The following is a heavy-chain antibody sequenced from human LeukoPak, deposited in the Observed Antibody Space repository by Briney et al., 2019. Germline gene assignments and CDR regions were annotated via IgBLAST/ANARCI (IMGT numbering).Heavy chain of an antibody. D-gene: IGHD6-13*01. Sequence: PGGSLRLSCAASGFTFSSYSMNWVRQAPGKGLEWVSSISSSSNYIYYADSVKGRFTISRDNAKNSLYLQMNSLRAEDTAVYYCASLGSFADYWGQGTLVTVSS. CDR1: GFTFSSYS. CDR3: ASLGSFADY. J-gene: IGHJ4*02. CDR2: ISSSSNYI. V-gene: IGHV3-21*01.